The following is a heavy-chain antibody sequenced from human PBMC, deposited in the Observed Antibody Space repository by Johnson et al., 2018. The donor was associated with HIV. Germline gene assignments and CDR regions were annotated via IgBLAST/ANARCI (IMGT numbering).Heavy chain of an antibody. CDR2: IYSGGRI. CDR3: ARVGEYCINGVCSNVFDI. J-gene: IGHJ3*02. Sequence: VQLVETGGGLIQPGGSLRLSCAASGFTVSSNYMSWVRPAPGKGLEWVSVIYSGGRIGYADSVKGRIPIPSDNDKNSLYLQMNSLRAEDTALYYCARVGEYCINGVCSNVFDIWGQGTMVTVSS. CDR1: GFTVSSNY. V-gene: IGHV3-53*02. D-gene: IGHD2-8*01.